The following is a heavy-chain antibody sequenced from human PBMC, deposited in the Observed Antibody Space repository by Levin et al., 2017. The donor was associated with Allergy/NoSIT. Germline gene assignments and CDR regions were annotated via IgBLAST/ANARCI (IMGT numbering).Heavy chain of an antibody. Sequence: PGGSLRLSCVASGFSFSSDWMCWVRQAPGKGLEWVANINQDGSGKHYVDSVKGRFTISRDNAKNSLYLQMNSVRAEDTAVYYCARQKKDFSYAFDIWGQGTMVTVSS. V-gene: IGHV3-7*01. CDR1: GFSFSSDW. CDR2: INQDGSGK. D-gene: IGHD2/OR15-2a*01. J-gene: IGHJ3*02. CDR3: ARQKKDFSYAFDI.